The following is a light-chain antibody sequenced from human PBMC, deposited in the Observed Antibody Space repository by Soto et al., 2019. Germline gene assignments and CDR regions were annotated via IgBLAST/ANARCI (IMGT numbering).Light chain of an antibody. J-gene: IGLJ1*01. CDR1: SSDVGRYNY. Sequence: QSALAQPASVSGSPGQSITISCAGTSSDVGRYNYISWYQQHPGKAPKLLIYEVRNRPSGVSDRSSGSKSGNTASLTISGLQAEDEAEYYCNSFTTSTTFVFGTGTKVTVL. CDR3: NSFTTSTTFV. CDR2: EVR. V-gene: IGLV2-14*01.